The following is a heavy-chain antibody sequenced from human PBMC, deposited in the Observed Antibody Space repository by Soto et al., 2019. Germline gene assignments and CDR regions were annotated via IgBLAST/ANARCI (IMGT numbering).Heavy chain of an antibody. CDR2: ISYNGINT. Sequence: QVQLVESGGGVVHPGKSLRLSCAASGFIFTSYAIHWVRQAPGKGLEWVALISYNGINTYYADSVKGRFTISRDNSNNTLHRQMDRPRSEDTATYYCARGGGSDSHSAYGDRWGQGTLVTVSS. J-gene: IGHJ5*02. V-gene: IGHV3-30-3*01. CDR3: ARGGGSDSHSAYGDR. CDR1: GFIFTSYA. D-gene: IGHD2-21*02.